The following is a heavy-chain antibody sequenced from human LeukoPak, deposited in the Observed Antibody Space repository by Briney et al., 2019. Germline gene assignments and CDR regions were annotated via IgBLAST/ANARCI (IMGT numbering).Heavy chain of an antibody. D-gene: IGHD3-10*01. Sequence: NPSETLSLTCTVSGGSISSGDYYWSWIRQPPGKGLEWIGYIYYSGSTYYNPSLKSRLTISVDTSKNQFSLKLSSVTAADTAVYYCARLKWFGDDNRWFDPWGQGTLVTVSS. V-gene: IGHV4-30-4*01. CDR2: IYYSGST. CDR1: GGSISSGDYY. CDR3: ARLKWFGDDNRWFDP. J-gene: IGHJ5*02.